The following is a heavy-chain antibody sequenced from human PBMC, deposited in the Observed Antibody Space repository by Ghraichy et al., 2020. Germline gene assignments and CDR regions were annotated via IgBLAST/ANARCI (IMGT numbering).Heavy chain of an antibody. J-gene: IGHJ4*02. CDR3: ARGYDDYDYS. Sequence: GESLNISCAASGFIFSNYNMNWVRQAPGKDLEWVSSISHDSDLTYYADSVKGRFTVSRDNAKNLMYLQMNSLRAEDTAVYYCARGYDDYDYSGGQGTLVTVSS. CDR1: GFIFSNYN. CDR2: ISHDSDLT. V-gene: IGHV3-21*01. D-gene: IGHD3-16*01.